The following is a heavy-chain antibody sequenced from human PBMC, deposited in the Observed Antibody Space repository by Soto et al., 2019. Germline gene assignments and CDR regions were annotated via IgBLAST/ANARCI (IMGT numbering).Heavy chain of an antibody. Sequence: SETLSLTCTVSGGSISSSSYYWGWIRQPPGKGLEWIGSIYYSGSTYYNPSLKSRVTISVDTSKNQFSLKLSSVTAADTAVYYCARTYYYDSSGYWGDAFDIWGQGTMVTVSS. CDR2: IYYSGST. CDR1: GGSISSSSYY. D-gene: IGHD3-22*01. J-gene: IGHJ3*02. V-gene: IGHV4-39*01. CDR3: ARTYYYDSSGYWGDAFDI.